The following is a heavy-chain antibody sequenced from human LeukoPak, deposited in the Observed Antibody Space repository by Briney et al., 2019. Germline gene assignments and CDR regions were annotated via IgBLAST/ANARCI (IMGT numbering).Heavy chain of an antibody. Sequence: GGSLRLSCAASGFTVSSNYMSWVRQAPGKGLEWVSVIYSGGSTYYADSVKGRFTISRDNSKNTLYLQMNSLRGEDTAVYYCARIPRTWLRFPYFDYWGQGTLVTVSS. D-gene: IGHD5-12*01. CDR2: IYSGGST. CDR1: GFTVSSNY. CDR3: ARIPRTWLRFPYFDY. J-gene: IGHJ4*02. V-gene: IGHV3-53*05.